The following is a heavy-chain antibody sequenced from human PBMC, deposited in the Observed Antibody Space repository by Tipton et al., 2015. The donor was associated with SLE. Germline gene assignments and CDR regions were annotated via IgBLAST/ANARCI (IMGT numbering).Heavy chain of an antibody. CDR2: ISSSSSYI. CDR3: ARGGDSSSWTGGY. Sequence: GSLRLSCAASGFTSSSHIMNWVRQAPGKGLEWVSSISSSSSYIYYADSVKGRFTISRDNAKNSLYLQMNSLRAEYTAVYYCARGGDSSSWTGGYWGQGTLVTVSS. CDR1: GFTSSSHI. V-gene: IGHV3-21*03. J-gene: IGHJ4*02. D-gene: IGHD6-13*01.